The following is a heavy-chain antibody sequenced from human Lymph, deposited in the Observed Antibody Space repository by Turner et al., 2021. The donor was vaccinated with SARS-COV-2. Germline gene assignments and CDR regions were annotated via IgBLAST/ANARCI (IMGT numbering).Heavy chain of an antibody. D-gene: IGHD1-26*01. CDR1: GGPISSSTYY. CDR2: IYYSGSN. Sequence: QLQLQESGPGLVKPSETLSLTCTVAGGPISSSTYYWGWIRQPPGKGREWIGDIYYSGSNYYNTTLKCRVTMSVDTSKNQFSLKLSAETAADTAVYYCARHHRCYGGSYSGDFDIWGQGTMVTVSS. V-gene: IGHV4-39*01. J-gene: IGHJ3*02. CDR3: ARHHRCYGGSYSGDFDI.